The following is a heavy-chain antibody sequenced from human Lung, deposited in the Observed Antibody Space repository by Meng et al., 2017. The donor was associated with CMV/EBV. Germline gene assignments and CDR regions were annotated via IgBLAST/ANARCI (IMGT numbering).Heavy chain of an antibody. J-gene: IGHJ4*02. CDR1: AYTFTNYG. V-gene: IGHV1-18*01. CDR3: ARVEVGITSGDY. CDR2: INAYNGDT. D-gene: IGHD1-26*01. Sequence: QAQVVQSGGEVKKPGASVKVSCKASAYTFTNYGITWVRQAPGQGLEWMGWINAYNGDTNYAQTLQGRVTMTTDTSTSTAYMELRSLRSDDTAVYYCARVEVGITSGDYWGQGTLVTVSS.